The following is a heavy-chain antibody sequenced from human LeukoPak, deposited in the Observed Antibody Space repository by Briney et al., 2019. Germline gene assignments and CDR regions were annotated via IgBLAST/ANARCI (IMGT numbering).Heavy chain of an antibody. Sequence: GGSLRLSCAASGFTFSSYTMPWVRQAPGKGLEWVAVISYDGSNKYYADSVKGRFTISRDNSKNTLYLQMNSLRAEDTAVYYCAKAGGSTLFGIVSPHLDYWGQGTLVTVSS. V-gene: IGHV3-30-3*01. CDR2: ISYDGSNK. D-gene: IGHD3-3*01. CDR1: GFTFSSYT. CDR3: AKAGGSTLFGIVSPHLDY. J-gene: IGHJ4*02.